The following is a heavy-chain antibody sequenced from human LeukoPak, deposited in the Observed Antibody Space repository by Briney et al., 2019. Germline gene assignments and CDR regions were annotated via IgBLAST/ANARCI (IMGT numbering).Heavy chain of an antibody. V-gene: IGHV4-59*01. CDR3: ARGGIRQTFDN. Sequence: SETLSLTCTVSGASISSYYWSWIRQPPGKGLEWIGYVYSSGSTDYNPSLKSRVTISVDTSKNQFSLKLTSVTAADTAVYYCARGGIRQTFDNWGQGTLVTVSS. CDR2: VYSSGST. CDR1: GASISSYY. J-gene: IGHJ4*02. D-gene: IGHD3-3*02.